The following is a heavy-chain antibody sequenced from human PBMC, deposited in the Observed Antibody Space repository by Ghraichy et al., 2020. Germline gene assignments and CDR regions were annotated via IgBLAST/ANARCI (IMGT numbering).Heavy chain of an antibody. J-gene: IGHJ5*02. CDR2: IYYSGST. V-gene: IGHV4-59*01. CDR3: ARLVPAATTTFDP. D-gene: IGHD2-2*01. Sequence: SETLSLTCTVSGGSISSYYWSWIRQPPGKGLEWIGYIYYSGSTNYNPSLKSRVTISVDTSKNQFSLKLSSVTAADTAVYYCARLVPAATTTFDPWGQGTLVTVSS. CDR1: GGSISSYY.